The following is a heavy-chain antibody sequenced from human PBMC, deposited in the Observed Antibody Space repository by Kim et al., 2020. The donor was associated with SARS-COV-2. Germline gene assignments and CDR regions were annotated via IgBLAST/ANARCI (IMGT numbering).Heavy chain of an antibody. Sequence: TPYLNSRVTITIDTSNNQFSLKLNSLTAADTAIYYCARGKNAGRSWYFDLWGRGTLVIVSS. V-gene: IGHV4-34*01. D-gene: IGHD6-13*01. J-gene: IGHJ2*01. CDR3: ARGKNAGRSWYFDL.